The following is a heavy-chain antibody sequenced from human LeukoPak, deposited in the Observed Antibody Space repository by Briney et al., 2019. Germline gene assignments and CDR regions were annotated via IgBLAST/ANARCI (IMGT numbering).Heavy chain of an antibody. D-gene: IGHD3-22*01. CDR3: ARRDSQRGKYDSSGFFSI. CDR2: VKQDGSEK. J-gene: IGHJ4*02. V-gene: IGHV3-7*01. CDR1: GFTFSSYW. Sequence: PGRSLRLSCAASGFTFSSYWMSWVRQAPGKGLEWVANVKQDGSEKYYVDSVKGRFTISRDNAENSLYLQMNSLRAEDTAVYYCARRDSQRGKYDSSGFFSIWGQGTLVTVSS.